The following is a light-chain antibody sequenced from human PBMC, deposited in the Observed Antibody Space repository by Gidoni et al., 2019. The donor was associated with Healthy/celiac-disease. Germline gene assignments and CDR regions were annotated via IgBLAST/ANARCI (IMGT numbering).Light chain of an antibody. V-gene: IGKV1D-8*01. CDR3: QQYYSFPWT. Sequence: VLWMTQSPSLLSASTGDRVTISCRMSQCISSYLAWYQQKPGKAPELLIYAASTLQSGVPSRFSGSGSGTDFTLTISCLQSEDFATYYCQQYYSFPWTFGQGTKVEIK. CDR2: AAS. J-gene: IGKJ1*01. CDR1: QCISSY.